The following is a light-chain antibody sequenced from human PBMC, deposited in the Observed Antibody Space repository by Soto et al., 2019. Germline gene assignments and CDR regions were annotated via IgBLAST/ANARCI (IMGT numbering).Light chain of an antibody. J-gene: IGLJ2*01. CDR2: EVS. V-gene: IGLV2-14*01. CDR3: SSYKSGSTL. Sequence: QSALTQPASVSGSPGQSITISCTGISSDLGGYNSVSWYQQHPGKAPRLMIYEVSNRPSGVSSRFSGSKSGSTASLTISGLQAVDEANYYCSSYKSGSTLFGGGTKVTVL. CDR1: SSDLGGYNS.